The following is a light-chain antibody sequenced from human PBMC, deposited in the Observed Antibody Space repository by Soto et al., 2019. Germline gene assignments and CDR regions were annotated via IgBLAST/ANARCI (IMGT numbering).Light chain of an antibody. J-gene: IGLJ1*01. CDR3: SSYRSSSTLGGV. Sequence: QSVLTQPASVSGSPGQSITISCTGTSSDVGGYTYVSWYQQHPGKAPKLMIYDVSNRPSGVSNRFSGSKSGNTASLTISGLQAEDEADYYCSSYRSSSTLGGVFGTGTKVTVL. CDR1: SSDVGGYTY. V-gene: IGLV2-14*01. CDR2: DVS.